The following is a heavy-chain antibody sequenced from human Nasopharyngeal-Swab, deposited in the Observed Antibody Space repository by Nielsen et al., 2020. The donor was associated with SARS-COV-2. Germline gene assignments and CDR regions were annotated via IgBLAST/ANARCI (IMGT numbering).Heavy chain of an antibody. CDR2: IYPGDSDN. Sequence: GESLKISCKGSGYSFTSYWIGWVRQMPGKGLEWMGIIYPGDSDNRYSPSFQGQVTISADKSISTAYLQWSSLKASDTAMYYCARQARRVSMVRGVMYFDYWGQGTLVTVSS. CDR1: GYSFTSYW. D-gene: IGHD3-10*01. V-gene: IGHV5-51*01. CDR3: ARQARRVSMVRGVMYFDY. J-gene: IGHJ4*02.